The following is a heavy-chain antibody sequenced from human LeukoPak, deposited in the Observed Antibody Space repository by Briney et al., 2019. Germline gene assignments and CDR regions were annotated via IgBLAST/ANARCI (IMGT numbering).Heavy chain of an antibody. Sequence: GGSLRLSCAASGFTFSIYAMSWVRQAPGKGLEWVSAISNNGGYTYYADSVQGRFTISRDNSKSTLCLQMNSLRAEDTAVYYCAKQLGYCSDGSCYFPYWGQGTLVTVSS. D-gene: IGHD2-15*01. CDR3: AKQLGYCSDGSCYFPY. V-gene: IGHV3-23*01. CDR2: ISNNGGYT. CDR1: GFTFSIYA. J-gene: IGHJ4*02.